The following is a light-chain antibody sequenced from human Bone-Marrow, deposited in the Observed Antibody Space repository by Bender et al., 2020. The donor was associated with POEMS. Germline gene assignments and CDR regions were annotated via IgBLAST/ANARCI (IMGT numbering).Light chain of an antibody. CDR3: SSYTTSNTCV. Sequence: QSALTQPASVAGSPGQSITISCTGTSSDVGKHNLVSWYQQHPGKTPKLIIYEVTKRPSGVSSRFSGSKSGNTASLTISGLQAEDEADYYCSSYTTSNTCVFGTGTKVTVL. V-gene: IGLV2-14*02. CDR2: EVT. CDR1: SSDVGKHNL. J-gene: IGLJ1*01.